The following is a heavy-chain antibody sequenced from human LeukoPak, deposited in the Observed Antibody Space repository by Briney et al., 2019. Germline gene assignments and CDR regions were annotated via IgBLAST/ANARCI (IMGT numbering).Heavy chain of an antibody. CDR2: INHSGST. J-gene: IGHJ6*02. CDR1: GXSFSGYY. D-gene: IGHD3-10*01. V-gene: IGHV4-34*01. CDR3: ARMKDGSGTPSYYYGMDV. Sequence: NPSETLSLTCAVYGXSFSGYYGSWIRQPPGKGREWIGEINHSGSTNYNPSLKSRVTISVDTSKNQFSLKLSSVTAADTAVYYCARMKDGSGTPSYYYGMDVWGQGTTVTVSS.